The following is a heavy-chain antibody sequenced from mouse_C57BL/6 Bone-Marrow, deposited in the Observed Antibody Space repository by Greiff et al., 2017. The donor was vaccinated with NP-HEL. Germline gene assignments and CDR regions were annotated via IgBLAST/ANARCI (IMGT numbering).Heavy chain of an antibody. CDR3: AREINYYGSSLWYFDV. V-gene: IGHV3-3*01. CDR1: GFSINSDCY. J-gene: IGHJ1*03. Sequence: EVMLVESGPSLVRPSQTLSLTCTVTGFSINSDCYWIWIRQFPGNKLEYIGYTFYSGITYYNPSLESRTYITRDTSKNQFSLKLSSVTTEDTATYYCAREINYYGSSLWYFDVWGTGTTVTVSS. D-gene: IGHD1-1*01. CDR2: TFYSGIT.